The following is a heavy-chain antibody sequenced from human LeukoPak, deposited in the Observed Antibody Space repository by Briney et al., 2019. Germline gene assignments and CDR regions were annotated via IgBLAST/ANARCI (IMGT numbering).Heavy chain of an antibody. Sequence: PSETVSLTCTVSGGSISSSSYYWGWIRQPPGEGLEWIGSIYYSGSTYYNPSLKSRVTISVDTSKNQFSLKLSSVTAADTAVYYCARLSAWFDPWGQGTLVTVSS. V-gene: IGHV4-39*01. CDR1: GGSISSSSYY. J-gene: IGHJ5*02. CDR2: IYYSGST. CDR3: ARLSAWFDP.